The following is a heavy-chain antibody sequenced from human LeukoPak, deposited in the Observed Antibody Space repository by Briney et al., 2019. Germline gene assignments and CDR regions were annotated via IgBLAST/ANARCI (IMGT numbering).Heavy chain of an antibody. V-gene: IGHV4-59*01. D-gene: IGHD3-22*01. Sequence: SETLSLTCTVSGGSISSYYWSWIRQPPGKGLEWIGYIYYSGSTNYNPSLKSRVTISVDTSKNQFSLKLSSVTAADTAVYYCARGVHYYDSSGPTFDYWGQGTLVTVSS. CDR3: ARGVHYYDSSGPTFDY. CDR2: IYYSGST. J-gene: IGHJ4*02. CDR1: GGSISSYY.